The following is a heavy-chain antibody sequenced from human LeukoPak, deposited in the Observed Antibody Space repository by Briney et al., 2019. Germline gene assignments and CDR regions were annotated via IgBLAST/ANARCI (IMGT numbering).Heavy chain of an antibody. CDR3: ARGHGYSYGWGSTIDY. CDR1: GFTFDDYA. CDR2: ISWNSGSI. D-gene: IGHD5-18*01. Sequence: HSGGSLRPSCAASGFTFDDYAMHWVRQAPGKGLEWVSGISWNSGSIGYADSVKGRSTISRDNAKNSLYLQMNSLRAEDTALYYCARGHGYSYGWGSTIDYWGQGTLVTVSS. J-gene: IGHJ4*02. V-gene: IGHV3-9*01.